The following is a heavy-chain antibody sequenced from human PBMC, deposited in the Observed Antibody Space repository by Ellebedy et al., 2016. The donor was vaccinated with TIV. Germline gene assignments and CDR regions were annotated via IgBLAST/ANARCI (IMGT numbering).Heavy chain of an antibody. CDR1: GFTFSNYA. CDR3: ARAPEGIVILSPDY. D-gene: IGHD2/OR15-2a*01. V-gene: IGHV3-30-3*01. Sequence: GESLKISCAASGFTFSNYAFYWVRQAPDKGLEWVAVISYDGSEKYYADSVKGRFTISRDNSKDMVYLQMSSLGSEDTAVYFCARAPEGIVILSPDYWGQGALVTVSS. CDR2: ISYDGSEK. J-gene: IGHJ4*02.